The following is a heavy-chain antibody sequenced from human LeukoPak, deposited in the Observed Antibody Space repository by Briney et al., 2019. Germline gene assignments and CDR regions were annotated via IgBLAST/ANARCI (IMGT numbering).Heavy chain of an antibody. CDR2: IKQDGSEK. CDR3: ARDRAAKARVGGMDV. CDR1: GFTFSSYW. D-gene: IGHD6-13*01. Sequence: GGSLRLSCAASGFTFSSYWMSWVRQAPGKGLEWVANIKQDGSEKYYVDSVKGRFTISRDNAKNSLYLQMNSLRAEDTATYYCARDRAAKARVGGMDVWGQGTTVIVSS. J-gene: IGHJ6*02. V-gene: IGHV3-7*01.